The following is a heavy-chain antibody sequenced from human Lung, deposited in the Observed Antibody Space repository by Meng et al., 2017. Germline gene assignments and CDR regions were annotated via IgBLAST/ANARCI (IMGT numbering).Heavy chain of an antibody. CDR2: CIPIFGTA. Sequence: VRPGAEGKRPGSSGKVSFKASGGTLRSNGMRWLRPAPGQGLEWMGGCIPIFGTANYAQKFQGRVTITADESTSTAYMELSSLRSEDTAVYYCASRVDTAMVYYFDYWGQGTLVTVSS. D-gene: IGHD5-18*01. J-gene: IGHJ4*02. CDR3: ASRVDTAMVYYFDY. V-gene: IGHV1-69*01. CDR1: GGTLRSNG.